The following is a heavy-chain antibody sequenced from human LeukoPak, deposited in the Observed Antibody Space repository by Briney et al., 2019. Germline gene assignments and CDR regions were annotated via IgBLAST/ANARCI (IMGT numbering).Heavy chain of an antibody. CDR1: GGSVTSYY. CDR3: ARVSDLAAAGTYDY. Sequence: SETLSLTCTVSGGSVTSYYWSWIRPPPGKGLEWIGNIHYSGSSGSTNYNPSLKSRVTTSVDTSTNQLSLRLSSVTAADTAVYYCARVSDLAAAGTYDYWGQGTLVTVSS. D-gene: IGHD6-13*01. CDR2: IHYSGSSGST. V-gene: IGHV4-59*02. J-gene: IGHJ4*02.